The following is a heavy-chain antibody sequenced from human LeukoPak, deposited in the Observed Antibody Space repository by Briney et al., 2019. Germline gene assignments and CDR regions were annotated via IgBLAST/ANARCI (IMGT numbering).Heavy chain of an antibody. CDR3: VRGEKDYYSGLDV. CDR2: SYSTGNT. V-gene: IGHV3-53*01. Sequence: GGSLRLSCVASGFTVNWNTMNWVRQAPGQGLEWVSASYSTGNTYYADSVKGRFTMFRDNSENTVYLEMSSLRAEDSAMYYCVRGEKDYYSGLDVWGQGTTVTVSS. D-gene: IGHD1-26*01. CDR1: GFTVNWNT. J-gene: IGHJ6*02.